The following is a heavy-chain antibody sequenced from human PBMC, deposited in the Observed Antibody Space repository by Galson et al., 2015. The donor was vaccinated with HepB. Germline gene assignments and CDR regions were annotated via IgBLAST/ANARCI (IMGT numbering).Heavy chain of an antibody. CDR2: IIPILGIA. CDR3: ARDWSRIVVEFDGMDV. Sequence: SVKVSCKASGGTFSSYAIGWVRQAPGQGLEWMGRIIPILGIANYAQKFQGRVTITADKSTSTAYMELSSLRSEDTAVYYCARDWSRIVVEFDGMDVWGQGTTVTVSS. D-gene: IGHD2-2*01. CDR1: GGTFSSYA. J-gene: IGHJ6*02. V-gene: IGHV1-69*04.